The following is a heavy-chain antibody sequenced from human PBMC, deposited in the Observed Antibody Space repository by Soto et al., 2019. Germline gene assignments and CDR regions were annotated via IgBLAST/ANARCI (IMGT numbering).Heavy chain of an antibody. V-gene: IGHV4-39*01. D-gene: IGHD5-12*01. CDR1: GGSISSINDY. Sequence: PSETLSLTCTVSGGSISSINDYWGWIRQPPGKGLEWIGSIYYSGGIYYNPSLKSRLTLFVDTSKNQFSLKLSSVTAADTAVYYCVRHAQWIIRAYWGQGSLVTVSS. J-gene: IGHJ4*02. CDR2: IYYSGGI. CDR3: VRHAQWIIRAY.